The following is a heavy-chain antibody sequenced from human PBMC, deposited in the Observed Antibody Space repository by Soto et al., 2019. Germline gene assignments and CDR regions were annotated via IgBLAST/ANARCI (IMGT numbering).Heavy chain of an antibody. CDR3: AKGHSDYQGDYNYYGMDV. CDR1: GFSFGSYA. J-gene: IGHJ6*02. D-gene: IGHD6-25*01. V-gene: IGHV3-23*01. Sequence: GGSLRLSCAASGFSFGSYALSWVRQAPGKGLEWVSTISGSDGKTFYADSVKGRFSISRDTSQSTLYLQMNSLRADDTAMYYCAKGHSDYQGDYNYYGMDVWGQGTTVTVSS. CDR2: ISGSDGKT.